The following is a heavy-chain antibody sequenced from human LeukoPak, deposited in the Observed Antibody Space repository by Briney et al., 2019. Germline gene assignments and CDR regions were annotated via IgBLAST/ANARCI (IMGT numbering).Heavy chain of an antibody. CDR2: ISSDSRTI. V-gene: IGHV3-48*02. CDR3: ARYGSGTSYITNYFDY. Sequence: GGSLRLSCAASGFTFSSYSMNWVRQAPGKGLEWVSYISSDSRTIYYADSVKGRFTISRDNAKNSLYLLMKSLRDEDTAVYYCARYGSGTSYITNYFDYWGQGTLVTVSS. CDR1: GFTFSSYS. D-gene: IGHD3-10*01. J-gene: IGHJ4*02.